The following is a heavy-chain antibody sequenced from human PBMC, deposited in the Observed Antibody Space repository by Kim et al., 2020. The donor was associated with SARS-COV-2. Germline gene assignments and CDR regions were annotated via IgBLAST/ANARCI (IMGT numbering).Heavy chain of an antibody. CDR1: GGSISSSGYY. D-gene: IGHD6-13*01. Sequence: SETLSLTCTVSGGSISSSGYYWGWIRQPPGKGLEWIGTIYYSGSSYHNPSLTSRVTISVDTSKNQFSLKLTSVTAADTAVYYCARGDNYTSSRYSWFDPWGQGTLVTVSS. CDR2: IYYSGSS. J-gene: IGHJ5*02. V-gene: IGHV4-39*01. CDR3: ARGDNYTSSRYSWFDP.